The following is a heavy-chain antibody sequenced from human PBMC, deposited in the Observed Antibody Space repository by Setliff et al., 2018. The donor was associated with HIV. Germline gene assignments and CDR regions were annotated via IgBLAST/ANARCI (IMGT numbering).Heavy chain of an antibody. Sequence: KTSETLSLTCTVSGGSISSGGYYWSWIRQHPGKGLEWIGYIYYSGSTYYNPSLKSRVTISVDTSKNQFSLKLSSVTAADTAVYYCARDRGLLWFGESVRYYYYYGMDVWGQGTTVTVSS. V-gene: IGHV4-31*02. J-gene: IGHJ6*02. CDR2: IYYSGST. D-gene: IGHD3-10*01. CDR3: ARDRGLLWFGESVRYYYYYGMDV. CDR1: GGSISSGGYY.